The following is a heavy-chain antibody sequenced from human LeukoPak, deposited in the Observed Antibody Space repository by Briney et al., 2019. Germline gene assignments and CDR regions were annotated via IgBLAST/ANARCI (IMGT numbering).Heavy chain of an antibody. Sequence: GGSLRLSCAASGFTFSTYWMHWVRQAPGKGLVWLSRISSDGSSTNYADSVKGRFTISRDNAKNTLYLQMNSLRAEDTAVYYCARDYGEGGYYFDYWGQETLVTVSS. CDR2: ISSDGSST. J-gene: IGHJ4*02. D-gene: IGHD4-17*01. CDR3: ARDYGEGGYYFDY. CDR1: GFTFSTYW. V-gene: IGHV3-74*01.